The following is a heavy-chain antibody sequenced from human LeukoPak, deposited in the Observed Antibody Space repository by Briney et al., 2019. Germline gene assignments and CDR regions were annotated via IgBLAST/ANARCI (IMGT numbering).Heavy chain of an antibody. J-gene: IGHJ4*02. CDR2: LYSSGIT. CDR1: GFTVSSTY. D-gene: IGHD3-3*02. CDR3: ARDSSSFPNYFDF. V-gene: IGHV3-53*01. Sequence: GGSLRLSCAASGFTVSSTYMSWVRQAPGQGLEWVPLLYSSGITFYAESVQGRFTISRDNSKNTLYLQMNSLRAEDTAIYYCARDSSSFPNYFDFWGQGTLVTVSS.